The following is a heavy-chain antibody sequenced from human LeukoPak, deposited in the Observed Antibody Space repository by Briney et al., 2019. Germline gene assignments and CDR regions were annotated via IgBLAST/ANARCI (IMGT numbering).Heavy chain of an antibody. Sequence: PGGSLRLSCGASGFTFSDYGMHWVRQAPGKGPEWVAAIWYDGGNKYYRDSVKGRFTISRDNFVNTLYLQMSSLRAEDTAVYYCAKDRGYTTGRDFDFWGQGALVTVSS. J-gene: IGHJ4*02. CDR3: AKDRGYTTGRDFDF. V-gene: IGHV3-33*06. CDR1: GFTFSDYG. CDR2: IWYDGGNK. D-gene: IGHD3-10*01.